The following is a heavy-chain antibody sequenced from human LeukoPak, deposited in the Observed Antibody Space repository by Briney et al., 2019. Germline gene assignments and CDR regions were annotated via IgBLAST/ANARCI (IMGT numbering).Heavy chain of an antibody. V-gene: IGHV1-18*01. J-gene: IGHJ6*02. CDR3: ARGTVTTPPYYYGLDV. CDR2: INTYNGDT. Sequence: ASVKVSCKASGYTFTSHGITWVRQAPGQRLEWMGRINTYNGDTDYAQDFQGRVTMTTDTSTTTAYQDLRSLRSDDTAVYYCARGTVTTPPYYYGLDVWGQGTTVTVS. D-gene: IGHD4-17*01. CDR1: GYTFTSHG.